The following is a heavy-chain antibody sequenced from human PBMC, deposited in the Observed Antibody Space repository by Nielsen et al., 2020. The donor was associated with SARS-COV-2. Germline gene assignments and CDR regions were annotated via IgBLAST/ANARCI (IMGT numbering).Heavy chain of an antibody. Sequence: GESLKISCATSGFTFSSHALHWVRQAPGKGLQWMAIISYDGTEHYADSVRGRFTISRDNSKKTVFLQMNSLKPDDTAVYYCARETLDHTSSFVDTWGQGALVTVSS. D-gene: IGHD2-2*01. V-gene: IGHV3-30*04. CDR3: ARETLDHTSSFVDT. CDR1: GFTFSSHA. CDR2: ISYDGTE. J-gene: IGHJ5*01.